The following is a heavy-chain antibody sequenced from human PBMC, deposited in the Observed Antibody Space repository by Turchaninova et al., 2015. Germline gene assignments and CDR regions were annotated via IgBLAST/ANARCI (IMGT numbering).Heavy chain of an antibody. J-gene: IGHJ4*02. D-gene: IGHD1-26*01. CDR2: MYQNGIT. V-gene: IGHV4-38-2*01. Sequence: QVQLQESGPGLVTPSETLSLTCAVSGYSLRSGYNWGWIRHPPGKGGEWMGSMYQNGITYDNPSLKSRVPIWVDTYKNQFSLRMSSVTAANTAVYYCARLSGELDGTDYWGQGTLVTVSS. CDR3: ARLSGELDGTDY. CDR1: GYSLRSGYN.